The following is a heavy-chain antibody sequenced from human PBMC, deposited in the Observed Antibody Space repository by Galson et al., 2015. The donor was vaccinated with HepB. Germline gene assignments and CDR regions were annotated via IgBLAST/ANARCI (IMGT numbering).Heavy chain of an antibody. Sequence: TLSLTCTVSGGSISSGGYYWSWIRQHPGKGLEWIGYIYYSGSTYYNPSLKSRVTISVDTSKNQFSLKLSSVTAADTAVYYCARGSITVTTNYFDYWGQGTLVTVSS. J-gene: IGHJ4*02. CDR3: ARGSITVTTNYFDY. CDR2: IYYSGST. D-gene: IGHD4-17*01. V-gene: IGHV4-31*03. CDR1: GGSISSGGYY.